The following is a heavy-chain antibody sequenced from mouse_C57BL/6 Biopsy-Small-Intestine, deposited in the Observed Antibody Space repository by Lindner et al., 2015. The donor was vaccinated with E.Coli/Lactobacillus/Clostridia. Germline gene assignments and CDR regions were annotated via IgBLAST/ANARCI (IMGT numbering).Heavy chain of an antibody. CDR1: GYTFTSYD. CDR2: IYPRDGST. D-gene: IGHD1-1*01. J-gene: IGHJ1*03. V-gene: IGHV1-85*01. Sequence: VQLQESGPELVKPGASVKLSCKASGYTFTSYDINWVKQRPGRGLEWIGWIYPRDGSTKYNEKFKGKATLTVDTSSSTAYMELHSLTSEDSAVYFCARDYYGSSFWYFDVWGTGTTVTVSS. CDR3: ARDYYGSSFWYFDV.